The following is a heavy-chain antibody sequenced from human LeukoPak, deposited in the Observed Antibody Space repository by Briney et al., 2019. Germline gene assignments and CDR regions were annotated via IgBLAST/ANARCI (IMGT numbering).Heavy chain of an antibody. CDR3: AKGIAAAGTGGY. V-gene: IGHV3-30*02. J-gene: IGHJ4*02. CDR1: GFTFSSYG. CDR2: IRYDGSNK. Sequence: GGSLRLSCAASGFTFSSYGMHWVRQAPGKGLEWVAFIRYDGSNKYYADSVKGRFTISRDNSKNTLYLQMNSLRAEDPAVYYCAKGIAAAGTGGYWGQGTLVTVSS. D-gene: IGHD6-13*01.